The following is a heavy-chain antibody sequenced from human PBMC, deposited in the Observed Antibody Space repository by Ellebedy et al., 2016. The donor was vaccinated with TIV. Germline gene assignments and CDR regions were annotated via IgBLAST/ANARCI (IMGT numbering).Heavy chain of an antibody. D-gene: IGHD5-12*01. J-gene: IGHJ5*02. CDR3: ARHDGGYDFGWFNP. CDR2: IYPGDSDT. V-gene: IGHV5-51*01. Sequence: GGSLRLXCKGSGYSFTSYWIGWVRQMPGKGLEWMGIIYPGDSDTRYSPSFQGQVTISADKSISTAYLQWSSLKASDTAMYYCARHDGGYDFGWFNPWGQGTLVTVSS. CDR1: GYSFTSYW.